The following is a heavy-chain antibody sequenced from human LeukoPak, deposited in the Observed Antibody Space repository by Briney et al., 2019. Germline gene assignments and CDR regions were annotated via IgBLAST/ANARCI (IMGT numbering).Heavy chain of an antibody. V-gene: IGHV3-66*01. CDR2: IYSGGYT. CDR3: ARNILFAFDI. CDR1: GFTVTSNY. D-gene: IGHD2/OR15-2a*01. J-gene: IGHJ3*02. Sequence: GGSLRLSCAASGFTVTSNYMTWVRQAPGKGLEWVSIIYSGGYTDYADSVKGRFTISRDNSKNTLYLQMNSLRAEDTAVYYCARNILFAFDIWGQGTMVTVSS.